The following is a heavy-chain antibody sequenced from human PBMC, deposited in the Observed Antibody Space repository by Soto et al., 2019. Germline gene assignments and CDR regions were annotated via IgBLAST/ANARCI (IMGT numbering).Heavy chain of an antibody. D-gene: IGHD3-16*02. V-gene: IGHV1-18*01. CDR3: ARALHYIWGSYRENDAFDI. J-gene: IGHJ3*02. CDR1: GYTFTSYG. CDR2: ISAYNGNT. Sequence: ASVKVSCKASGYTFTSYGISWVRQAPGQGLEWMGWISAYNGNTNYAQKLQGRVTMTTDTSTSTAYMELRSLRSDDTAVYYCARALHYIWGSYRENDAFDIWGQGTMVTVS.